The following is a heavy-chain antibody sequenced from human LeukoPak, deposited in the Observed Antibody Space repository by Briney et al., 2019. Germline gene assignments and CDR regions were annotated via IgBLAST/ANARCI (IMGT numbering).Heavy chain of an antibody. D-gene: IGHD3-22*01. CDR2: ISSDGSST. J-gene: IGHJ4*02. CDR1: GFNFVNTW. V-gene: IGHV3-74*01. Sequence: GGSLRLSCAASGFNFVNTWMHWVRQAPGKGLVWVSRISSDGSSTTYADSVRGRFTISRDNAKNTLYLQMNSLRAEDTAVYYCARANYYDSSGYYFDYWGQGAPLVTVSS. CDR3: ARANYYDSSGYYFDY.